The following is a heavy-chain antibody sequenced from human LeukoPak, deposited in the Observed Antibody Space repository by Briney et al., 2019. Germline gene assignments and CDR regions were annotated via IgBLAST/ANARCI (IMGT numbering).Heavy chain of an antibody. V-gene: IGHV4-59*01. CDR2: IYYSGGT. CDR1: GGSISSYY. J-gene: IGHJ4*02. D-gene: IGHD3-16*01. CDR3: TRGAGWLIDY. Sequence: SETLSLTCTVSGGSISSYYWSWIRQPPGKGLEWIGYIYYSGGTNYNPSLKSRVTMSVDTSKNKFSLKLNSMTTEDTAVYSGTRGAGWLIDYWGQGILVTVSS.